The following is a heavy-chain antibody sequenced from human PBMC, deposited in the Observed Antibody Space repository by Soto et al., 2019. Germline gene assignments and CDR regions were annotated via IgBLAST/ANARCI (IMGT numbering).Heavy chain of an antibody. V-gene: IGHV1-2*04. D-gene: IGHD3-10*01. CDR3: ARDRGTMVRGVTSWYFDL. J-gene: IGHJ2*01. CDR1: GYTFTGYY. Sequence: QVQLVQSGAEVKKPGASVKVSCKASGYTFTGYYMHWVRQAPGQGLEWMGWINPNSGGTNYAQKFQGWVTMTRDTSISTAYMELSRVRSDDTAVYYCARDRGTMVRGVTSWYFDLWGRGTLVTVSS. CDR2: INPNSGGT.